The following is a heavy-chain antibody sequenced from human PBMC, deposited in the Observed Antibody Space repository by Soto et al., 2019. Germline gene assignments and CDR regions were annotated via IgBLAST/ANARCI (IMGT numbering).Heavy chain of an antibody. Sequence: APVTVACKASGYTFTGYYMHWVRQAPGQGLEWMGWINPNSGGTNYAQKFQGWVTMTRDTSISTAYMELSRLRSDDTAVYYCARSQVIWFGESNYGMDVWGQGPTVTGSS. CDR2: INPNSGGT. D-gene: IGHD3-10*01. CDR1: GYTFTGYY. CDR3: ARSQVIWFGESNYGMDV. V-gene: IGHV1-2*04. J-gene: IGHJ6*02.